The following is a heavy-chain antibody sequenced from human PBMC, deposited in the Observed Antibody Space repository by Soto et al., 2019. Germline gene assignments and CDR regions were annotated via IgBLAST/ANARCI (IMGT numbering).Heavy chain of an antibody. V-gene: IGHV4-61*01. CDR1: GGSVSSGSYY. CDR2: IYYSGST. J-gene: IGHJ4*02. Sequence: PSETRSLTCTVSGGSVSSGSYYWSWIRQPPGKGLEWIGYIYYSGSTNYNPSLKSRVTISVDTSKNQFSLKLSSVTAADTAVYYCARMIGYSSGWHDFAYWGQGTLVTVSS. D-gene: IGHD6-19*01. CDR3: ARMIGYSSGWHDFAY.